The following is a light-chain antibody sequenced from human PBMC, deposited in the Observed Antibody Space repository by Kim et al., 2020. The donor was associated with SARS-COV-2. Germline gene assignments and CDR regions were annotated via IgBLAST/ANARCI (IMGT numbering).Light chain of an antibody. J-gene: IGLJ2*01. CDR2: QDS. Sequence: SPGQTARLTCSGDKLGNKYVCWYQQKPGQSPVLVMYQDSKRPSGIPERFSGSNSGNTATLTISGTQAMDEADYYCQAWDSSIAGVFGGGTQLTVL. V-gene: IGLV3-1*01. CDR3: QAWDSSIAGV. CDR1: KLGNKY.